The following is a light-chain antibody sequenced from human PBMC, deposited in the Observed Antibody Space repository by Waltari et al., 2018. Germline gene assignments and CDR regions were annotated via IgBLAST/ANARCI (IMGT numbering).Light chain of an antibody. CDR2: GSS. CDR3: PAYDSRRSAWV. J-gene: IGLJ3*02. CDR1: SSNIGAGSD. V-gene: IGLV1-40*01. Sequence: SVLTQPPSVSGAPGQRLTIFCTGSSSNIGAGSDVKWRQFLTGISTKLLIYGSSNRPSGDPYGFSGPKSGTSASLAIYGLHAEDEADYYFPAYDSRRSAWVFGGGSKMPVL.